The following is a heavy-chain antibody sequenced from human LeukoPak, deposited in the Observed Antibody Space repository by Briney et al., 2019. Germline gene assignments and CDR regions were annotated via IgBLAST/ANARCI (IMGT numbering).Heavy chain of an antibody. D-gene: IGHD3-10*01. CDR2: ISGSSGST. Sequence: GGSLRLSCAASGFTFSSYAMSWVRQPPGKGLEWVSAISGSSGSTYYADSVKGRFTISRDNSKNTLYLQMNSLRAEDTAVYYCAKSKDRTMVRGVLDYWGQGTLVTVSS. J-gene: IGHJ4*02. CDR3: AKSKDRTMVRGVLDY. CDR1: GFTFSSYA. V-gene: IGHV3-23*01.